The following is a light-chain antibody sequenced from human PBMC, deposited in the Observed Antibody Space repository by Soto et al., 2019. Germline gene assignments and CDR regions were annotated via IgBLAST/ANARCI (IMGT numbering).Light chain of an antibody. CDR2: AAS. J-gene: IGKJ2*01. CDR3: QQLNVNLL. Sequence: IQLTQSPSSLSASIGDRVTSTCRASQDIASYLAWYQQKPGNAPKLLIYAASTLHSGVPSRFSGSGSGTDFTLTISSLQPEDCVTYYCQQLNVNLLVGQGTKLEIK. V-gene: IGKV1-9*01. CDR1: QDIASY.